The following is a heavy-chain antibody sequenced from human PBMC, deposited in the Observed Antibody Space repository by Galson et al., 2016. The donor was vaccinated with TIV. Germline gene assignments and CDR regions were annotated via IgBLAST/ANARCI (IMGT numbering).Heavy chain of an antibody. CDR3: AAFPFYYDNSGTPFDY. D-gene: IGHD3-22*01. Sequence: SVKVSCKASGFIFTSSAVQWVRQARGQRLEWIGWIVVGSGNTNYAQNFQERATITRDMSTSTVYMELGSLRPEDTAVYYCAAFPFYYDNSGTPFDYWGQGTLVTVSS. CDR2: IVVGSGNT. J-gene: IGHJ4*02. CDR1: GFIFTSSA. V-gene: IGHV1-58*01.